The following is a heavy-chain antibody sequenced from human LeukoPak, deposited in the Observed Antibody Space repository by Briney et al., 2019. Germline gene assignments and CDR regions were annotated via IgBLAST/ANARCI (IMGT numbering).Heavy chain of an antibody. CDR2: INPNSGGT. J-gene: IGHJ5*02. CDR3: ARDHQLPLLGWFDP. V-gene: IGHV1-2*02. Sequence: GASVKVSCKASGNIFTGYYIHWVRQAPGQGLEWMGWINPNSGGTNYAQKFQGRVTMTRDTSISTAYMELTRLRSDDTAVYYCARDHQLPLLGWFDPWGQGTLVTVSS. CDR1: GNIFTGYY. D-gene: IGHD2-2*01.